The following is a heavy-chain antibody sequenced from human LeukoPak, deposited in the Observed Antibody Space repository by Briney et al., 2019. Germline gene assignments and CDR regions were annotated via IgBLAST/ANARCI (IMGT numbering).Heavy chain of an antibody. Sequence: GGSLRLSCTASGFTFSSDSINWVRQAPGKGLEWMSFISSSSRYIYYADSVEGRFTVSRDNAKNSSYLQINSLRADDTALYYCARGMTASAFDYWGQGTPVTVSS. D-gene: IGHD5-18*01. V-gene: IGHV3-21*01. CDR2: ISSSSRYI. CDR3: ARGMTASAFDY. CDR1: GFTFSSDS. J-gene: IGHJ4*02.